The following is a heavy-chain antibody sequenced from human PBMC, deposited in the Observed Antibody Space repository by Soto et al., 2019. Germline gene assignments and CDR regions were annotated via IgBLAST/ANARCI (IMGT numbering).Heavy chain of an antibody. Sequence: GESLKISCKGSGYSFTSYWISWVRQMPGKGLEWMGRIDPSDSYTNYSPSFQGHVTISADKSISTAYLQWSSLKASDTAMYYCARHITYDFWSGYFDYWGQGTLVTVSS. V-gene: IGHV5-10-1*01. J-gene: IGHJ4*02. CDR1: GYSFTSYW. D-gene: IGHD3-3*01. CDR3: ARHITYDFWSGYFDY. CDR2: IDPSDSYT.